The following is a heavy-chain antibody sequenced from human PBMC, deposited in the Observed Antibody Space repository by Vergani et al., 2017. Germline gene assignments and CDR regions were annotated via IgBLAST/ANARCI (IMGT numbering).Heavy chain of an antibody. V-gene: IGHV4-59*01. CDR2: IYYSGST. CDR1: GGSISSYY. D-gene: IGHD1-1*01. J-gene: IGHJ4*02. CDR3: ASGSADTTGTTIDMDY. Sequence: QVQLQESGPGLVKPSQTLSLTCTVSGGSISSYYWSWIRQPPGKGLEWIGYIYYSGSTNYNPSLKSRVTISVDTSKNQFSLKLSSVTAADTAVYYCASGSADTTGTTIDMDYWGQGTLVTVSS.